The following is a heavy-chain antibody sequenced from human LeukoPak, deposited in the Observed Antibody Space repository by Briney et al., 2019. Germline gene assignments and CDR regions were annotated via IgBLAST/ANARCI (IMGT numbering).Heavy chain of an antibody. V-gene: IGHV3-74*01. J-gene: IGHJ4*02. D-gene: IGHD2-2*01. CDR2: IKTDGSSA. CDR1: GFIFSSYG. Sequence: GGSLRLSCAASGFIFSSYGVHWVRQAPGKGLEWVSRIKTDGSSATYADSVKGRFTISRDNAKNSLYLQMNSLRAEDTAVYYCATDYCSSTSCYRGPPNWGQGTLVTVSS. CDR3: ATDYCSSTSCYRGPPN.